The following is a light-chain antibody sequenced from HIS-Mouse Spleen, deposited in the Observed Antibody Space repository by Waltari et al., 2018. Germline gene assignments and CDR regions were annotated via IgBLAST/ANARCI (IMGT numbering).Light chain of an antibody. CDR3: SSYTSSSTLVV. V-gene: IGLV2-14*03. CDR2: DVS. Sequence: QSALTQPASVSGSPGQSITISCTGTSSDVGGYHYVSWYQQHPGKAPKLMIYDVSHPPYAASNRVSGAKTGNTASLTISGLQAEDEADYYCSSYTSSSTLVVFGGGTKLTVL. CDR1: SSDVGGYHY. J-gene: IGLJ2*01.